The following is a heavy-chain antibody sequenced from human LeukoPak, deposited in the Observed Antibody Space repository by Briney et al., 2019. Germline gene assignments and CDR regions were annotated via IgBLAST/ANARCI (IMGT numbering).Heavy chain of an antibody. CDR3: AKLPPRAVLVSDY. CDR1: GFTFSSYG. D-gene: IGHD2-8*02. CDR2: IWYDGSNK. V-gene: IGHV3-33*06. Sequence: PGGSLRLSCAASGFTFSSYGMHWVRQAPGKGLEWVAVIWYDGSNKYYADSVKGRFTISRDISKNTLYLQMDSLRAEDTAVYYCAKLPPRAVLVSDYWGQGTLVTVSS. J-gene: IGHJ4*02.